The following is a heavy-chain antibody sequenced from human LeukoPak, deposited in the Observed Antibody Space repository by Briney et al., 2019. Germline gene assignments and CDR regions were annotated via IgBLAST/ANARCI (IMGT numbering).Heavy chain of an antibody. CDR3: GRYYYGAGYFDY. CDR1: GASIKSHY. Sequence: SETLSLTCAVSGASIKSHYWSWIRQPPGKGLEWIGYIYYSGPTNYNPSLKSRVTISADTSKNRFSLRLSAVTAADTAVYFCGRYYYGAGYFDYWGQGVLVTASS. CDR2: IYYSGPT. D-gene: IGHD3-10*01. V-gene: IGHV4-59*11. J-gene: IGHJ4*02.